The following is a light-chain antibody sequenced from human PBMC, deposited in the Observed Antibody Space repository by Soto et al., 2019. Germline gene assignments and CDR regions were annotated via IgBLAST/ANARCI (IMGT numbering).Light chain of an antibody. CDR3: QQYGSSPRT. V-gene: IGKV3-20*01. J-gene: IGKJ1*01. Sequence: ELVLTQSAATLSLSPGERATLSCRASQSVSSSHLAWYQQKPGQAPRLLISGASSRSTGIPDRFTGSGSGTDFTLTISRLEPEDVAVYYCQQYGSSPRTFGQGTKVDNK. CDR1: QSVSSSH. CDR2: GAS.